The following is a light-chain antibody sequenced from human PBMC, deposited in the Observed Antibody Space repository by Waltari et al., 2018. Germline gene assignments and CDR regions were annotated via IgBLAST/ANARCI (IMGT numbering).Light chain of an antibody. CDR3: QQDNSYPYS. Sequence: DIQMSQSPSSLSASVGDRVTITCRASQGISSYLNWFQQKPGKAPKLLIYYANSLASGVPSRFSGSGSGTEFTLTISSLQPEDFATYYCQQDNSYPYSFGQGTKVEIK. J-gene: IGKJ2*03. V-gene: IGKV1-17*01. CDR1: QGISSY. CDR2: YAN.